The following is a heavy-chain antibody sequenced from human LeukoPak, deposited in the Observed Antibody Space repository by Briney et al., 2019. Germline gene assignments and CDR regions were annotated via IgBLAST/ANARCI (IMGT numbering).Heavy chain of an antibody. CDR1: GFTLSDYY. Sequence: PGGSLRLSCAASGFTLSDYYMSWLRQAPGKGLEWVSYISRSVTTIYYADSVKGRFTISRDNAKNSLYLQMNSLRGEDTAVYYCARELGYCSSGSCYGADAFDIWGQGTMVTVSS. D-gene: IGHD2-2*01. CDR2: ISRSVTTI. V-gene: IGHV3-11*04. J-gene: IGHJ3*02. CDR3: ARELGYCSSGSCYGADAFDI.